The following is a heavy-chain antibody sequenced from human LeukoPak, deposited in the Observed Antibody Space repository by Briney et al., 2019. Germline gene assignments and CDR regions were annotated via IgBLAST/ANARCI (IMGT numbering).Heavy chain of an antibody. V-gene: IGHV4-34*01. CDR2: INHSGST. J-gene: IGHJ6*03. CDR1: GGSSSGYY. Sequence: SETLSLTCAVYGGSSSGYYWSWIRQPPGKGLEWIGEINHSGSTNYNPSLKSRVTISVDTSKNQFSLKLSSVTAADTAVYYCARVALYYYMDVWGKGTTVTVSS. CDR3: ARVALYYYMDV.